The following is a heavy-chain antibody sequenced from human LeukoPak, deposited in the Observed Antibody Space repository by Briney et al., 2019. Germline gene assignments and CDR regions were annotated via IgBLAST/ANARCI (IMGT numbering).Heavy chain of an antibody. V-gene: IGHV3-66*04. CDR1: GFNVTTNN. CDR3: GGRFCNSCPLDF. D-gene: IGHD2-21*01. Sequence: PGGSLRLSCVGSGFNVTTNNMYWVRQAPGKGLECVSTFLAGGLLDYADSVRDRFTISRDTSKNTLYLQMNSLSAEDTAVYYCGGRFCNSCPLDFWGQGTLVTVSS. J-gene: IGHJ4*02. CDR2: FLAGGLL.